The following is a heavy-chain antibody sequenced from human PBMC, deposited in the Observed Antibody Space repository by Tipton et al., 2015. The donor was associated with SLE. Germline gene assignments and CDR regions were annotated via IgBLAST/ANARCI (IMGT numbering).Heavy chain of an antibody. J-gene: IGHJ4*02. CDR1: GGSISSSSYY. CDR3: ARGHGVYYFDY. CDR2: IYYSGST. V-gene: IGHV4-39*07. Sequence: TLSLTCTVSGGSISSSSYYWAWIRQPPGKGLEWIGSIYYSGSTYYNPSLKSRVTISGDTSKNQFSLKLSSVTAADTAVYYGARGHGVYYFDYWRQGTLVTVSA. D-gene: IGHD3-16*01.